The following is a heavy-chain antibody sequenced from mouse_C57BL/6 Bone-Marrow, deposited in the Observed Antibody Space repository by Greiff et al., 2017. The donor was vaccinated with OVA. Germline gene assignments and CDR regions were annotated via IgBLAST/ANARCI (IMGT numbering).Heavy chain of an antibody. D-gene: IGHD1-1*01. Sequence: VMLVESGPELVKPGASVKISCKASGYAFSSSWMNWVKQRPGKGLEWIGRIYPGDGDTNYNGKFKGKATLTADKSSSTAYMQLSSLTSEDSAVYFCAREGSSYVGYFDVWGTGTTVTVSS. J-gene: IGHJ1*03. CDR3: AREGSSYVGYFDV. CDR1: GYAFSSSW. CDR2: IYPGDGDT. V-gene: IGHV1-82*01.